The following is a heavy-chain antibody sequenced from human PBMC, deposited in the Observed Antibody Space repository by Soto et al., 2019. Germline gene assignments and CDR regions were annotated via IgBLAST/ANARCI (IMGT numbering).Heavy chain of an antibody. CDR2: IWYDGSNK. V-gene: IGHV3-33*01. Sequence: QVQLVESGGGVVQPGRSLRLSCAASGFTFSSYGMHWVRQAPGKGLEWVAVIWYDGSNKYYADSVKGRFTISRDNSKNTLYLQMNSLRAEDTAVYYCARDPHVAYYYYYGMDVWGQGTTVTVSS. CDR3: ARDPHVAYYYYYGMDV. J-gene: IGHJ6*02. D-gene: IGHD2-21*01. CDR1: GFTFSSYG.